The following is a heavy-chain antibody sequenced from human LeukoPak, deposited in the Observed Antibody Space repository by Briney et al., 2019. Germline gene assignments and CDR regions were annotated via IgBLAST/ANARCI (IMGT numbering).Heavy chain of an antibody. Sequence: GGSLRLSCAASGFTFTMFSMNWLRQAPGKGLEWIAFIRGGSDTTYYADSVQGRFTISRDNAEDSVYLQMNSLRVEDTAVYHCARTYDFGIGPPGDAFDNWGQGTLVTVFS. D-gene: IGHD3-3*01. CDR1: GFTFTMFS. CDR3: ARTYDFGIGPPGDAFDN. V-gene: IGHV3-48*01. J-gene: IGHJ3*02. CDR2: IRGGSDTT.